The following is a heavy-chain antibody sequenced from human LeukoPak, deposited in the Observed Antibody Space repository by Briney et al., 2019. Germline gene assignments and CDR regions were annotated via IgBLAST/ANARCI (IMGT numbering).Heavy chain of an antibody. Sequence: SETLSLACTVSGGSISSHYWSWIRQPPGKTLEWIGYIYYSGSTNYNPSLRSRVTISVDSSKNQFSLKLSSVTAADTAVYYCARGSGQWGFDSWGQGTLVTVSS. J-gene: IGHJ4*02. V-gene: IGHV4-59*11. CDR3: ARGSGQWGFDS. CDR1: GGSISSHY. CDR2: IYYSGST. D-gene: IGHD3-10*01.